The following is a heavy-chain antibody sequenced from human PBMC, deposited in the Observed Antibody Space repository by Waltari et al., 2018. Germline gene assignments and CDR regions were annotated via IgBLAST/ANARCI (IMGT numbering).Heavy chain of an antibody. J-gene: IGHJ4*02. D-gene: IGHD3-10*02. CDR3: ARECSAAALDY. CDR2: IKQDGSEK. V-gene: IGHV3-7*01. Sequence: EVQLVESGGGLVQPGGSLRLSCAASGFTFSSYWLSWVRQAPGKGLEWVANIKQDGSEKYYVDSVKGRFTISRDNAKNSLYLQMNSLRAEDTAVYYCARECSAAALDYWGQGTLVTVSS. CDR1: GFTFSSYW.